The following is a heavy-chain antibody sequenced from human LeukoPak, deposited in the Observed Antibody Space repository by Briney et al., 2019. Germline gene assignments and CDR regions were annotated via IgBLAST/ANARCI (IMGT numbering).Heavy chain of an antibody. D-gene: IGHD3-22*01. Sequence: SETLSLTCTVSGGSISSSNWWSWVRQPPGKGLEWIGEIYHSGSTNYNPSLKSRVTISVDKSKNQFSLKLSSVTAADTAVYYCARRGRAPTYYYDSSGYYPFDYWGQGTLVTVSS. CDR1: GGSISSSNW. J-gene: IGHJ4*02. V-gene: IGHV4-4*02. CDR3: ARRGRAPTYYYDSSGYYPFDY. CDR2: IYHSGST.